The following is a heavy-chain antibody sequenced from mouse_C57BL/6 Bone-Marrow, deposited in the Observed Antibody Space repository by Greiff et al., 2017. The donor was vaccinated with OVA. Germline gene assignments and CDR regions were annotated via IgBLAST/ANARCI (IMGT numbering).Heavy chain of an antibody. CDR2: IYPGSGNT. D-gene: IGHD1-1*01. J-gene: IGHJ4*01. CDR1: GYTFTDYY. Sequence: VKVVESGAELVRPGASVKLSCKASGYTFTDYYINWVKQRPGQGLEWIARIYPGSGNTYYNEKFKGKATLTAEKSSSTAYMQLSSLTSEYSAVYFCARRVITTVVATDAMDYWGQGTSVTVSS. V-gene: IGHV1-76*01. CDR3: ARRVITTVVATDAMDY.